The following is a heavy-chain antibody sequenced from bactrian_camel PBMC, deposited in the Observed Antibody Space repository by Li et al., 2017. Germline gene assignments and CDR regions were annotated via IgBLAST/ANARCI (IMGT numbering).Heavy chain of an antibody. CDR3: SGHNAGGDYSPFDFRY. D-gene: IGHD1*01. V-gene: IGHV3S42*01. J-gene: IGHJ4*01. Sequence: QLVESGGGLVQPGGSLRLSCAASGFIFSSYAMSWVRQAPGKSLEWVARIGSGRGGSTTYADSVKGRFTISRDNAKNTLYLQLNSLSIDDTAMYYCSGHNAGGDYSPFDFRYWGKGTQVTVS. CDR2: IGSGRGGST. CDR1: GFIFSSYA.